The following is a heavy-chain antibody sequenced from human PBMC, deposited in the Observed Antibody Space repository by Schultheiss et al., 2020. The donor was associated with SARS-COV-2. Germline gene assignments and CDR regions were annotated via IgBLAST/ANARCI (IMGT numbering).Heavy chain of an antibody. CDR3: AKDTYNFDYRSGYLDGYYYYGMDV. CDR1: GFTVSSNY. J-gene: IGHJ6*02. D-gene: IGHD3-3*01. CDR2: IYSGGST. V-gene: IGHV3-53*05. Sequence: GGSLRLSCAASGFTVSSNYMSWVRQAPGKGLEWVSVIYSGGSTYYADSLKGRFTISRDNAKNSLYLQMNNLRVEDTAVYYCAKDTYNFDYRSGYLDGYYYYGMDVWGPGTTVTVSS.